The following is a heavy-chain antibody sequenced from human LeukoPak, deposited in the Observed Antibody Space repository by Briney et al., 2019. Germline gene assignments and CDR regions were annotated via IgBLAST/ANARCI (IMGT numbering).Heavy chain of an antibody. CDR3: AAVPLYGDHALDY. CDR1: GFTFTSSA. Sequence: SVKVSCKASGFTFTSSAMQWVRQARGQRLEWIGWIVVGSGNTNYAQKFQERVTITRDMSTNTAYMELSSLRSEDTAVYYCAAVPLYGDHALDYWGQGTLVTVSS. D-gene: IGHD4-17*01. V-gene: IGHV1-58*02. J-gene: IGHJ4*02. CDR2: IVVGSGNT.